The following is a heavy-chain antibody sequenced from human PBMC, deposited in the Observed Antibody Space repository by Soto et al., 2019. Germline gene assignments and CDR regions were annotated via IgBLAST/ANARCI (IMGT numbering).Heavy chain of an antibody. Sequence: XVSLRLSFAASGFTFSSYGMHWVRQAPGKGLEWVAVISYDGSNKYYADSVKGRFTISRDNSKNTLYLQMNSLRAEDTAVYYCAKGDSTGWGQGTLVTVSS. D-gene: IGHD2-8*02. CDR2: ISYDGSNK. CDR3: AKGDSTG. V-gene: IGHV3-30*18. CDR1: GFTFSSYG. J-gene: IGHJ4*02.